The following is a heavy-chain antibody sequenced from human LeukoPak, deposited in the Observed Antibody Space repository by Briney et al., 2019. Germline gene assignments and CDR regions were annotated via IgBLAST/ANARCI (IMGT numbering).Heavy chain of an antibody. J-gene: IGHJ4*02. D-gene: IGHD2-8*01. CDR1: GFTFSSYW. CDR2: INSDGSST. Sequence: GGSLRLSCAASGFTFSSYWMHWVRQAPGKGLVWVSRINSDGSSTSYADSVKGRFTISRDNAKNTLYLQMNSLRAEDTAVYYCAKDPGLGSTNNWGQGTLVTVSS. CDR3: AKDPGLGSTNN. V-gene: IGHV3-74*01.